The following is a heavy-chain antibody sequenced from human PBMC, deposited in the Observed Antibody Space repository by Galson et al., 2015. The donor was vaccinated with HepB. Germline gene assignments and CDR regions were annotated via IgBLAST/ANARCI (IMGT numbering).Heavy chain of an antibody. V-gene: IGHV2-5*02. CDR1: GFSLSTSGVG. CDR3: AHMYYYDSSGYYHTRNWFDP. J-gene: IGHJ5*02. D-gene: IGHD3-22*01. CDR2: IYWDDDK. Sequence: PALVKPTQTLTLTCTFSGFSLSTSGVGVGWIRQPPGKALEWLALIYWDDDKRYSPSLKSRLTITKDTSKNQVVLTMTNMDPVDTATYYCAHMYYYDSSGYYHTRNWFDPWGQGTLVTVSS.